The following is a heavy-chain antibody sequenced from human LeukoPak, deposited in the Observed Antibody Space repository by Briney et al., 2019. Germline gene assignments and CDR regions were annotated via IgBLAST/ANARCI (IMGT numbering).Heavy chain of an antibody. CDR2: IYYGGST. CDR1: GGSISSYY. V-gene: IGHV4-59*01. Sequence: SETLSLTCTVSGGSISSYYWSWIRQPPGKGLEWIGYIYYGGSTNYNPSLKSRVTISVDTSKNQFSLKLSSVTAADTAVYYCAISLAYCGGDCYPGAFDIWGQGTMVTVSS. J-gene: IGHJ3*02. CDR3: AISLAYCGGDCYPGAFDI. D-gene: IGHD2-21*02.